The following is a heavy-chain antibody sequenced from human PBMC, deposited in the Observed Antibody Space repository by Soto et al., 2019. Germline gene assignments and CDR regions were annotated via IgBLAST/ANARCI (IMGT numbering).Heavy chain of an antibody. V-gene: IGHV1-2*02. D-gene: IGHD2-2*01. CDR2: INPQTGGT. Sequence: QVQLVQSGAEVKTPGASVRVSCKASGYTFTGYYIHWVREAPGQGLEWMGWINPQTGGTSYGQKFQGRVTWSRDTSINTAYLELSRLRFDDAAVYFCARERYQVISDGMDVWGQGTTVTVSS. CDR3: ARERYQVISDGMDV. J-gene: IGHJ6*02. CDR1: GYTFTGYY.